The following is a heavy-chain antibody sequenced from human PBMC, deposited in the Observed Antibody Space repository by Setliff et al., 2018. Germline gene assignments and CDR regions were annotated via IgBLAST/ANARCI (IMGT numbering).Heavy chain of an antibody. CDR1: GGTFSSYA. Sequence: RASVKVSCKASGGTFSSYAISWVRQAPGQGLEWMGGIIPIFGTANYAQKFQGRVTITADESTSTAYMELSSLRFEDTAVYYCARVLEPNYDILTGYYYYYYYGMDVWGQGTTVTVSS. V-gene: IGHV1-69*13. CDR2: IIPIFGTA. D-gene: IGHD3-9*01. J-gene: IGHJ6*02. CDR3: ARVLEPNYDILTGYYYYYYYGMDV.